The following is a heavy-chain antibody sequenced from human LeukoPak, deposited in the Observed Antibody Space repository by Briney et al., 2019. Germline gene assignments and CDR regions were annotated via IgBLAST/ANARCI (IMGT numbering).Heavy chain of an antibody. CDR2: ISYDGSNK. CDR3: AKDPKRYDILTGRDY. CDR1: GFPFSSYG. Sequence: GRSLRLSCAASGFPFSSYGMHWVRQAPGKGLEGGAVISYDGSNKYYADSVKGRFTISRDNSKNTLYLQMNSLRAEDTAVYYCAKDPKRYDILTGRDYWGQGTLVTVSS. J-gene: IGHJ4*02. V-gene: IGHV3-30*18. D-gene: IGHD3-9*01.